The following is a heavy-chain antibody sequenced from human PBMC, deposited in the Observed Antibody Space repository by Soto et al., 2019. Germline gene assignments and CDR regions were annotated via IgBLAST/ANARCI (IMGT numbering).Heavy chain of an antibody. D-gene: IGHD1-1*01. CDR1: GFTFSSYA. Sequence: VGSLRLSCAASGFTFSSYAMSWVRQAPGKGLEWVSAISGSGGSTYYADSVKGRFTISRDNSKNTLYLQMNSLRAEDTAVYYCVGYPRKLERAFGYWGQGTLVTVSS. CDR2: ISGSGGST. J-gene: IGHJ4*02. V-gene: IGHV3-23*01. CDR3: VGYPRKLERAFGY.